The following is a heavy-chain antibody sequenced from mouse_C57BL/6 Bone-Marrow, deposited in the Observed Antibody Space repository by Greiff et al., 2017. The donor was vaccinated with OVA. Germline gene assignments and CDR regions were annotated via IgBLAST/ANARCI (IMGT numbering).Heavy chain of an antibody. CDR3: AREGFSNYNAMDY. Sequence: VQLQQSGAELVRPGASVKLSCKASGYTFTDYYINWVKQRPGQGLEWIARIYPGSGNTYYNEKFKGKATLTAEKSSSTAYMQLSSLTSEDSAVYFCAREGFSNYNAMDYWGQGTSVTVSS. CDR1: GYTFTDYY. D-gene: IGHD2-5*01. CDR2: IYPGSGNT. V-gene: IGHV1-76*01. J-gene: IGHJ4*01.